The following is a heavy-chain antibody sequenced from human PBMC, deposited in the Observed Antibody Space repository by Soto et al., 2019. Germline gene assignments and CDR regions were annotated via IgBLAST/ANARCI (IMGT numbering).Heavy chain of an antibody. CDR3: ARVGDYEYYGMDV. Sequence: QVQLQQWGAGLLKPSETLSLTCAVYGGSFSGYYWSWIRQPPGKGLEWIGEINHSGSTNYNPSLKSRVTISVDTSKNQFSLKLSSVTAADTAVYYCARVGDYEYYGMDVWGQGTTVTVSS. CDR1: GGSFSGYY. CDR2: INHSGST. J-gene: IGHJ6*02. V-gene: IGHV4-34*01.